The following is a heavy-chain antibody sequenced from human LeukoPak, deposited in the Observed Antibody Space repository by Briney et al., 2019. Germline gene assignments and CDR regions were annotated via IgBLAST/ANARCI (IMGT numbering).Heavy chain of an antibody. CDR3: GRWGVNAGLDR. CDR2: IWPDGSDK. Sequence: GGSLRLSCAASGFTFSDYWMAWVRQAPGKGLEWVAKIWPDGSDKYHVDSVRGRFTISRDNAQNSLNLQMNRLRAEDSGVYYCGRWGVNAGLDRWGQGTLVIVSS. D-gene: IGHD3-10*01. V-gene: IGHV3-7*01. J-gene: IGHJ5*02. CDR1: GFTFSDYW.